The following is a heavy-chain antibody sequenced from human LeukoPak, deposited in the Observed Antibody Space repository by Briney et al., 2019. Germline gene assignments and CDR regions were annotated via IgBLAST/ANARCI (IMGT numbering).Heavy chain of an antibody. V-gene: IGHV3-53*01. CDR3: ARDSRGYSYGSPYFDY. CDR1: GFTVSSNY. D-gene: IGHD5-18*01. Sequence: PGGSLRLSCAASGFTVSSNYMSWVRQAPGKGLEWVSVIYSGGSTYYADSVKGRFTISRDNSKNTLYLQMNSLRAEDTAVYYCARDSRGYSYGSPYFDYWGQGTLVTVSS. CDR2: IYSGGST. J-gene: IGHJ4*02.